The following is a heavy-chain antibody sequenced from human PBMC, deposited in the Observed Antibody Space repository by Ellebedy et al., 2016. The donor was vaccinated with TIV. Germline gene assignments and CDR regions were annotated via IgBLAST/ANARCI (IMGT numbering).Heavy chain of an antibody. V-gene: IGHV1-18*01. CDR2: ISAYNGNT. CDR1: GYTFTSYG. J-gene: IGHJ6*02. Sequence: ASVKVSXXASGYTFTSYGISWVRQAPGQGLEWMGWISAYNGNTNYAQKLQGRVTMTTDTSTSTAYMELSSLRSEDTAVYYCARQDPSYGMDVWGQGTTVTVSS. CDR3: ARQDPSYGMDV.